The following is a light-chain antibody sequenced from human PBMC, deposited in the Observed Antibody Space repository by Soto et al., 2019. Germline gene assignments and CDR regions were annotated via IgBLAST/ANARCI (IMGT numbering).Light chain of an antibody. V-gene: IGKV1-33*01. J-gene: IGKJ5*01. CDR1: QSISSY. CDR2: DAS. CDR3: QQYSNLIT. Sequence: DIQITHSPSSLSASVEDRVTITCRASQSISSYLNWYQQKPGKAPKLLIYDASNLETGVPSRFSGSGSGTYFSFTISSLQPEDFATYYCQQYSNLITFGQGVRLEI.